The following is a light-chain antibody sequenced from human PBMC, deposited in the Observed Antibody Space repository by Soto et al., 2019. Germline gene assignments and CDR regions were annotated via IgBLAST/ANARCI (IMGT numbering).Light chain of an antibody. J-gene: IGKJ2*01. CDR1: QSISDW. CDR2: DAS. Sequence: DIQMTQSPSTLSASVGDRVSIICRPIQSISDWLAWYQQKPGEAPKLLIYDASRLESGAPSRFSGRGSGTEFILTISSLQPDDFATYYCQQYSSYRHTFGQGTRLDI. CDR3: QQYSSYRHT. V-gene: IGKV1-5*02.